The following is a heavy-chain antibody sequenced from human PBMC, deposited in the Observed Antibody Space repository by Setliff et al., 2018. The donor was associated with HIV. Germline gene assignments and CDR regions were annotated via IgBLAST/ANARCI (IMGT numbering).Heavy chain of an antibody. V-gene: IGHV4-39*01. CDR1: GGPISTNDYY. CDR3: ARPALGIGGGSRFDN. D-gene: IGHD3-10*01. CDR2: VHYGGSI. Sequence: PSETLSLTCTVSGGPISTNDYYWGFIRQSPGKGLEWIASVHYGGSIFYNPSLKSRVTLSVGTSKRQFFLNLSSATTADTAMYYCARPALGIGGGSRFDNWGQGTRVTVSS. J-gene: IGHJ4*02.